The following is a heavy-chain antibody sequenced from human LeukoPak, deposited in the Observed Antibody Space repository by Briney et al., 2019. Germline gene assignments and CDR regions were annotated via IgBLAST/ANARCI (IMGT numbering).Heavy chain of an antibody. J-gene: IGHJ4*02. Sequence: ASVKVSCKASGYTFTAYFLHWVRQAPGQGLEWMGWINPNSGDTNYAQNFQGRVTMTRDTSITTAYMELSRLTSDDTAMYYCARDRMGDCAATSCYLAYWGQGTLVTVSS. CDR2: INPNSGDT. V-gene: IGHV1-2*02. CDR3: ARDRMGDCAATSCYLAY. CDR1: GYTFTAYF. D-gene: IGHD2-2*01.